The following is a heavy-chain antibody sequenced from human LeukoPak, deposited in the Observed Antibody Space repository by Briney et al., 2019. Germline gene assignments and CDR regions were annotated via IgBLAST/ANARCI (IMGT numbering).Heavy chain of an antibody. V-gene: IGHV1-8*01. CDR2: MNPNNGDA. D-gene: IGHD3-3*01. J-gene: IGHJ5*02. Sequence: GASVKVSCKPSGYTFTSYDLYWVGQASGQGLEWMGWMNPNNGDADSAQKFQGRVTINRERLSNTFYMQFRNLTSEDTAVYYCARYFLGHIYVLGSFYPWGQGTLVTLSS. CDR3: ARYFLGHIYVLGSFYP. CDR1: GYTFTSYD.